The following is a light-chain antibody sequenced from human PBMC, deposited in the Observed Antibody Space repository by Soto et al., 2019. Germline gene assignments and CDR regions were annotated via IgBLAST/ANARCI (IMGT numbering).Light chain of an antibody. Sequence: ETVMTQSPATLSVSPGERATLSCRASQSFNSDLAWYQKKPGQAPRLLIYGSSTRATGIPARFSGGGSGTEFTLTISSLQSEDFAVYYCQQNNNWPRTFGQGTKVDI. J-gene: IGKJ1*01. CDR3: QQNNNWPRT. CDR1: QSFNSD. CDR2: GSS. V-gene: IGKV3-15*01.